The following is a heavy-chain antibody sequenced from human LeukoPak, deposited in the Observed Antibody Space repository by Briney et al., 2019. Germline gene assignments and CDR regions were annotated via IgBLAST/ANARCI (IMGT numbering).Heavy chain of an antibody. CDR3: ARCRRVNGSSTGCGDFDY. D-gene: IGHD2-2*01. Sequence: ATVNLSCKASGYTFAGYYMHWVRQAPGQGLERMGCINPKSGDTNNAKKFPGRASLTRDTAISSAYMELSRLRSDDTAVYYFARCRRVNGSSTGCGDFDYWGQGTLVTVSS. J-gene: IGHJ4*02. CDR1: GYTFAGYY. V-gene: IGHV1-2*02. CDR2: INPKSGDT.